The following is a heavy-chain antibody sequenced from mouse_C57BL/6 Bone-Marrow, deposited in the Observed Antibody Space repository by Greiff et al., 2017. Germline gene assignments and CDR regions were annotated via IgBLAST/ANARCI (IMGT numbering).Heavy chain of an antibody. CDR3: ARRIYYDYDGGVYYAMDY. CDR2: IDPNSGGT. V-gene: IGHV1-72*01. CDR1: GYTFTSYW. Sequence: VQLQQPGAELVKPGASVKLSCKASGYTFTSYWMHWVKQRPGRGLEWIGRIDPNSGGTKYNEKFKSKATLTVDKTSSTAYMQLSSLTSEDSAVYYCARRIYYDYDGGVYYAMDYWGQGTSVTVSS. D-gene: IGHD2-4*01. J-gene: IGHJ4*01.